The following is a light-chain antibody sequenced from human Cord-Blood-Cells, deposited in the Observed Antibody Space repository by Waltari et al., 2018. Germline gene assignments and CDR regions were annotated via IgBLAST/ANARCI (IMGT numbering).Light chain of an antibody. Sequence: DIVMTQSPDSLAVSLGERSTINCKSSQSVLYSSNNKNYLAWYQQKPGQPPKLLIYWASTRESGVHDLVSGSGSGTDFTLTISSMQAEDVAVYYCQQYYSTPILTFGGGTKVEIK. CDR1: QSVLYSSNNKNY. J-gene: IGKJ4*01. CDR2: WAS. V-gene: IGKV4-1*01. CDR3: QQYYSTPILT.